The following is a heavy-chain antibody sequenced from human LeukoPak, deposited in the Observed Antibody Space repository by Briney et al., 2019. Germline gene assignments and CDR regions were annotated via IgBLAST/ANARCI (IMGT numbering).Heavy chain of an antibody. CDR3: ARAGTQNYYGMDV. CDR2: IIPILGIA. D-gene: IGHD1-1*01. CDR1: GGTFSSYT. V-gene: IGHV1-69*02. Sequence: GASVKVSCKASGGTFSSYTISWVRQAPGQGLERMGRIIPILGIANYAQKFQGRVTITADKSTSTAYMELSSLRSEDTAVYYCARAGTQNYYGMDVWGQGTTVTVSS. J-gene: IGHJ6*02.